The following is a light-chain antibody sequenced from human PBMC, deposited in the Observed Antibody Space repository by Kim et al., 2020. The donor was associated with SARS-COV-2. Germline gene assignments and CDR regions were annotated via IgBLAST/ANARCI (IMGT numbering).Light chain of an antibody. V-gene: IGKV1-12*01. CDR3: LQTNSYPRT. J-gene: IGKJ1*01. CDR1: QGISSW. CDR2: GAS. Sequence: ASGGSRVTITCRASQGISSWLAWYQQKQGKAHKILIYGASSLQSGVPSRFSGSGSGTDFTLTVSSLQPEDFATYYCLQTNSYPRTFGQGTKVDIK.